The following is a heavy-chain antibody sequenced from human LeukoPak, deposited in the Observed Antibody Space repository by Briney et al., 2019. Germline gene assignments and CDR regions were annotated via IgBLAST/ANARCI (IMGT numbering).Heavy chain of an antibody. J-gene: IGHJ4*02. CDR3: ARSSPVGSYFDY. V-gene: IGHV4-59*08. Sequence: SETLSLTCTVSGGSISSYYWSWIRQPPGKGLEWIGYIYYSGSTNYNPSLKSRVTISVDTSKNQFSLKLSSVTAADTAVYYCARSSPVGSYFDYWGQGTLVTVSS. CDR2: IYYSGST. D-gene: IGHD2-2*03. CDR1: GGSISSYY.